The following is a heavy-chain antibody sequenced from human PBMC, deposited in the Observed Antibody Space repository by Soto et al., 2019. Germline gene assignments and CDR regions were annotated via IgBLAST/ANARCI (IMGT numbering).Heavy chain of an antibody. J-gene: IGHJ3*02. V-gene: IGHV3-74*01. D-gene: IGHD2-21*01. CDR1: GFTFSSYW. Sequence: GGSLRLSCAASGFTFSSYWMHWVRQGPGKGLVWVSRINSDGSRTNYADSVKGRFTISRDNAKNTLYLQMNSLRAEETAVYYCARGVRGAYGLDIWGQGTMVTVSS. CDR3: ARGVRGAYGLDI. CDR2: INSDGSRT.